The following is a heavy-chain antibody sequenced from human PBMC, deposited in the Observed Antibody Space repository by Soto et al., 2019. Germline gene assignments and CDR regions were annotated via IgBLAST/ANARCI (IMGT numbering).Heavy chain of an antibody. V-gene: IGHV3-23*01. Sequence: EVQLLASGGGLVQPGGSLRLSCAASGFTFSSYAMSWVRQAPGKGLEWVSAISGSGGSTYYADSVKGRFTISRDNSKNTLYLQMNSLRAEDTAVYYCAKDLRDPYYYDSSGYYYVGAFDIWGQGTMVTVSS. CDR1: GFTFSSYA. D-gene: IGHD3-22*01. CDR3: AKDLRDPYYYDSSGYYYVGAFDI. CDR2: ISGSGGST. J-gene: IGHJ3*02.